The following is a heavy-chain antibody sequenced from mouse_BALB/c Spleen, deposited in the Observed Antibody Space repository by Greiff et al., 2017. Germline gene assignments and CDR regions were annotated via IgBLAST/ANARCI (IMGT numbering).Heavy chain of an antibody. V-gene: IGHV1-9*01. Sequence: QVQLQQSGAELMKPGASVKISCKATGYTFSSYWIEWVKQRPGHGLEWIGEILPGSGSTNYNEKFKDKATLTADKSSSTAYMQLSSLTSEDSAVYYCARSKDYGYYAMDYWGQGTSVTVSS. J-gene: IGHJ4*01. D-gene: IGHD1-2*01. CDR1: GYTFSSYW. CDR3: ARSKDYGYYAMDY. CDR2: ILPGSGST.